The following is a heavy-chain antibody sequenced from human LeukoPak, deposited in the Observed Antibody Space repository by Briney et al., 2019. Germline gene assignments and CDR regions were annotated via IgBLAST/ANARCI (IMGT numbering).Heavy chain of an antibody. D-gene: IGHD6-19*01. Sequence: ASVKVSCKASGGTFSSYAISWVRQAPGQGLEWMGGIIPIFGTANYAQKFQGRVTITADESTSTAYMELSSLRSEDTAVYYCASLDQPKYSSGWYRVKVEGYYMDVWGKGTTVTVSS. V-gene: IGHV1-69*13. J-gene: IGHJ6*03. CDR3: ASLDQPKYSSGWYRVKVEGYYMDV. CDR2: IIPIFGTA. CDR1: GGTFSSYA.